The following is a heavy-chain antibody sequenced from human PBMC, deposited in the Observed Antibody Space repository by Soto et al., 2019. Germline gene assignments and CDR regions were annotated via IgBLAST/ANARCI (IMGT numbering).Heavy chain of an antibody. CDR2: IVPMLSTP. V-gene: IGHV1-69*06. J-gene: IGHJ4*02. CDR3: ARGRTGYYYDSGGYHYFDF. Sequence: GASVKVSCKASGDTFISYAFSWVRQAPGQGLEWMGEIVPMLSTPKYAQRFQGRVTITADKSTNKVYMELSSLTSEEPAIYYCARGRTGYYYDSGGYHYFDFWGQGTLVTVSS. D-gene: IGHD3-22*01. CDR1: GDTFISYA.